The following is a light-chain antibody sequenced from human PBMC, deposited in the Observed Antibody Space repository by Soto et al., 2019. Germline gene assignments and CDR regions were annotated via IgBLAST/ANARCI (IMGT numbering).Light chain of an antibody. CDR3: QRYSSYSWS. J-gene: IGKJ1*01. V-gene: IGKV1-5*01. Sequence: DIQMTQSPSTLSASVGERVTITCRASQSISSCLAWYQQKPGKAPKLLIYDASSLQSGVPSRFSGSGCGTQFTLTIRMLWADDFTTYCCQRYSSYSWSFGQGTKLEI. CDR1: QSISSC. CDR2: DAS.